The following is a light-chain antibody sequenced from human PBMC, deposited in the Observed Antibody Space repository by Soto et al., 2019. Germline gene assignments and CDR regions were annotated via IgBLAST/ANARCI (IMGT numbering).Light chain of an antibody. CDR1: KLGEKY. J-gene: IGLJ2*01. CDR3: QAWDSSTRV. Sequence: SYELTQAPSVSVSPGQTANITCSGDKLGEKYASWYQQKPGQSPVLVIHQDSKRPSGIPERFTGSNSGNTATLTISGTQAMDEADYYCQAWDSSTRVFGGGTQLTVL. V-gene: IGLV3-1*01. CDR2: QDS.